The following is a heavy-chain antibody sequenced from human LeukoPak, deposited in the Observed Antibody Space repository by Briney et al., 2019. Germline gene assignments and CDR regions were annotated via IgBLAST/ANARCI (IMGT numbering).Heavy chain of an antibody. V-gene: IGHV1-18*01. Sequence: ASVKVSCKASGYTFTSYGISWVRQAPGQGLEWMGWISAYNGNTNYAQKLQGRVTMTTDTSTSTAYMELRSLRSDDTAVYYCARDRGQQLVRVNWFDPWGQGTLVTVSS. J-gene: IGHJ5*02. CDR3: ARDRGQQLVRVNWFDP. CDR1: GYTFTSYG. CDR2: ISAYNGNT. D-gene: IGHD6-13*01.